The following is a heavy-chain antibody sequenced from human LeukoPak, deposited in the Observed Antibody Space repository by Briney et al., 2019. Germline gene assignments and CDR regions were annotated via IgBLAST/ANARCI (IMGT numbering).Heavy chain of an antibody. V-gene: IGHV5-10-1*01. CDR2: IDPSDSYT. CDR3: ARGLYLGKRAGSTGNDYYYYYGMDV. Sequence: GESLKISCKGSGDSFTSYWISWVRQMPGKGLEWMGRIDPSDSYTNYSPSFQGHVTISADKSISTAYLQWSSLKASDTAMYYCARGLYLGKRAGSTGNDYYYYYGMDVWGQGTTVTVSS. D-gene: IGHD7-27*01. CDR1: GDSFTSYW. J-gene: IGHJ6*02.